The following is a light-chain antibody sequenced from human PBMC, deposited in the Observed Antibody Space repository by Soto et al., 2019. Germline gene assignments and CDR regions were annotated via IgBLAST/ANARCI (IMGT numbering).Light chain of an antibody. CDR3: SSYAGSGTDNYV. CDR2: EVS. CDR1: SSDVGGYNF. Sequence: QSALTQPASVSGSPGQSITISCTGTSSDVGGYNFVSWYQQQPGKTPKLIIYEVSNRPSGVSNRFSGSKSGNTASLTISGLQTEDESDYYCSSYAGSGTDNYVFGSGTKVTVL. V-gene: IGLV2-14*01. J-gene: IGLJ1*01.